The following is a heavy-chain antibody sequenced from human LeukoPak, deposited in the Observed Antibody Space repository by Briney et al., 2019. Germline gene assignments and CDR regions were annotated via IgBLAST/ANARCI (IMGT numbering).Heavy chain of an antibody. CDR2: ILYDGTNK. Sequence: PGGSLRLSCAASGFIFSDYGMHWVRQGPGKGLEWVAHILYDGTNKYYADSVKGRFTISRDNAKNTLYLQMNSLRVEDTAVYYCASSQYGDYSGHFDYWGQGTLVTVSS. CDR3: ASSQYGDYSGHFDY. J-gene: IGHJ4*02. D-gene: IGHD4-17*01. V-gene: IGHV3-30*03. CDR1: GFIFSDYG.